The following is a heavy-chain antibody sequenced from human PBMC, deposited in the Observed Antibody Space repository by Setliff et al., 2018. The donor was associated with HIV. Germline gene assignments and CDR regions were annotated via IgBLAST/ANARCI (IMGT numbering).Heavy chain of an antibody. CDR2: INAGNGNT. D-gene: IGHD5-18*01. CDR1: GYTFTSYA. J-gene: IGHJ4*02. CDR3: AKGGDRAMINFDH. Sequence: ASVKVSCKASGYTFTSYAMHWVRQAPGQRLEWMGWINAGNGNTKYSPKFQGRVTITRDTSASTAYMELSSLRSEDTAVYYCAKGGDRAMINFDHWGQGTLVTVS. V-gene: IGHV1-3*01.